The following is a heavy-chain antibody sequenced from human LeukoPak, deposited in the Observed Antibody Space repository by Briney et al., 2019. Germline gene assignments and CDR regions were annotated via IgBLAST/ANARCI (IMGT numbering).Heavy chain of an antibody. J-gene: IGHJ3*02. CDR1: GGYISGYF. CDR2: IHCSGRT. CDR3: ARDKGGSSGFYYVRFIDT. D-gene: IGHD3-22*01. V-gene: IGHV4-59*01. Sequence: KTSETLSLTCTASGGYISGYFWSWIRQPPGKGLEWVGYIHCSGRTNYNPSLRSRVTISVNTSKSQISLRLSSVTAADTAVYYCARDKGGSSGFYYVRFIDTWGQGKLVTVSS.